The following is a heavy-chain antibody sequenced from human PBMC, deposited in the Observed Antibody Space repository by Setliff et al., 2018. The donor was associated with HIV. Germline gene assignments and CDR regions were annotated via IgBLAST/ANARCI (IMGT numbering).Heavy chain of an antibody. V-gene: IGHV3-30*04. CDR3: ARDKLLEGTSGWYGGDY. D-gene: IGHD6-19*01. J-gene: IGHJ4*02. CDR2: ISYDGNIK. Sequence: GGSLRLSCAATGFTFSSYVLHWARQAPGKGLEWVALISYDGNIKHYPDSMMGRLTISRDNSKNTLYLQMNNLRGDDTAIYYCARDKLLEGTSGWYGGDYWGQGTLVTVSS. CDR1: GFTFSSYV.